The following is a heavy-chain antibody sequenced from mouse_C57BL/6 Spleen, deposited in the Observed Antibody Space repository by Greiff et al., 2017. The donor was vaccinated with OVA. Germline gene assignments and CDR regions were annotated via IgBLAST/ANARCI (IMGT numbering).Heavy chain of an antibody. Sequence: VQLQQSGPELVKPGASVKISCKASGYAFSSSWMNWVKQRPGKGLEWIGRIYPGDGDTNYNGKFKGKATLTADKSSSTAYRQLSSRTSEDSAVYFCAREGADWGQGTLVTVSA. J-gene: IGHJ3*01. CDR1: GYAFSSSW. CDR2: IYPGDGDT. V-gene: IGHV1-82*01. CDR3: AREGAD.